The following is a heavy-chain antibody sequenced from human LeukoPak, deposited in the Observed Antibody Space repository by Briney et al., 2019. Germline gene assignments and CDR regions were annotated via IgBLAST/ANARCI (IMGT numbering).Heavy chain of an antibody. CDR2: ISGSGDST. V-gene: IGHV3-23*01. Sequence: GGSLRLSCAASGFTVSSNYMSWVRQAPGKGLEWVSAISGSGDSTYYADSVKGRFTISRDNSKNTLYLQMNSLRAEDTAVYYCAKPDCSSTSCYTLDSWGQGTLVTVSS. D-gene: IGHD2-2*02. CDR1: GFTVSSNY. CDR3: AKPDCSSTSCYTLDS. J-gene: IGHJ4*02.